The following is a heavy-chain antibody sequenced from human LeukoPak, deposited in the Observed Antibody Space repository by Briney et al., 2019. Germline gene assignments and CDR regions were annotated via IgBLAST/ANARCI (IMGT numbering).Heavy chain of an antibody. CDR3: ARRSGDGKRDAFGI. V-gene: IGHV4-31*03. Sequence: SQTLSLTCTVSGASISSGGYYWSWIRQHPGKGLEWIGYIYYSGSTYYNPSLKSRVTISVDTSKNQFSLKLSSVTAADTAVYYCARRSGDGKRDAFGIWGQGTMVTVSS. J-gene: IGHJ3*02. CDR1: GASISSGGYY. CDR2: IYYSGST. D-gene: IGHD5-24*01.